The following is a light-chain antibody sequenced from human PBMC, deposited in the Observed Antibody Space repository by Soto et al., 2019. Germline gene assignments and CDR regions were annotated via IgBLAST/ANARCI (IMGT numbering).Light chain of an antibody. J-gene: IGLJ1*01. Sequence: QSVLTQPASVSGSPGQSITISCTGTSSDVGSYNLVSWYQQHPGKPPKLMIYEDNKRPSGVSNRFSVSKSGYTASLTISGLQAEDEADYYCCSYARTSTYVFGSGTKVTVL. CDR3: CSYARTSTYV. CDR2: EDN. V-gene: IGLV2-23*01. CDR1: SSDVGSYNL.